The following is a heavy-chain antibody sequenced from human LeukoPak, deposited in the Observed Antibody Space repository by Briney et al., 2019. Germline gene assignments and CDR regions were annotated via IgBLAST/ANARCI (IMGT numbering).Heavy chain of an antibody. V-gene: IGHV4-59*08. CDR2: IYNNGSP. D-gene: IGHD4-11*01. CDR1: GGSISSYY. J-gene: IGHJ5*02. CDR3: ARLGYSNNNWFDP. Sequence: SETLSPTCTVSGGSISSYYWSWIRQPPGKGLEWIGYIYNNGSPNCNPSLKSRVTISVDTSKNQFSLKLSSVTAADTAVYYCARLGYSNNNWFDPWGQGTLVTVSS.